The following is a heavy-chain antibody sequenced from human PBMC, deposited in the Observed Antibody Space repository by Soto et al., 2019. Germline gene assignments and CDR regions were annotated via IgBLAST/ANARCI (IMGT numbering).Heavy chain of an antibody. Sequence: SETLSLTCAVSGGSISSSNWWSWVRQPPGKGLEWIGEIYHSGSTNYNPSLKSRVTIPVDKSKNQFSLKLSSVTAADTAVYYCARADYGSGSYYSLNWFDPWGQGTLVTVSS. V-gene: IGHV4-4*02. CDR2: IYHSGST. CDR3: ARADYGSGSYYSLNWFDP. D-gene: IGHD3-10*01. J-gene: IGHJ5*02. CDR1: GGSISSSNW.